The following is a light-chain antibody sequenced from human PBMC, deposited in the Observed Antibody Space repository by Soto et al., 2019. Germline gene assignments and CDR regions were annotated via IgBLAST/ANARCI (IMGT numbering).Light chain of an antibody. CDR1: QSISSC. Sequence: DIQMTQSPSTLSASVGDRVTITRRASQSISSCLAWYQQKPGNVPKFLIYQASSLESGVPSRFSGSGSGTEFTLTISSLQPDDFATYYCQQYNRYSRTFGQGTKVEIK. J-gene: IGKJ1*01. CDR2: QAS. CDR3: QQYNRYSRT. V-gene: IGKV1-5*03.